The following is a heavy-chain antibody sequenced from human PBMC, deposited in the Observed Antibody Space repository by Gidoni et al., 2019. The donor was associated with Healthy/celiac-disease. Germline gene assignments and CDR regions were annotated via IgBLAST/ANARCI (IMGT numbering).Heavy chain of an antibody. D-gene: IGHD2-15*01. Sequence: EVQLLESGGGLVQPGGSLRLSFAASGFTFSSYAMSWVRQAPGKGLEWVSAISGSGGRTYYADSVKGRFTSSRDNAKNTLYLKMNSLRAEDTAVYYCAKGWGWVAATDYFDYWGQGTLVTVSS. V-gene: IGHV3-23*01. CDR3: AKGWGWVAATDYFDY. CDR2: ISGSGGRT. J-gene: IGHJ4*02. CDR1: GFTFSSYA.